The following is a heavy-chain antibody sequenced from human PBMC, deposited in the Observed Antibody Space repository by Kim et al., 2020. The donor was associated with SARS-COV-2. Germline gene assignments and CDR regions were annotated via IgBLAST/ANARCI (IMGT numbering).Heavy chain of an antibody. CDR1: GYTFTSYD. D-gene: IGHD3-10*01. Sequence: ASVKVSCKASGYTFTSYDINWVRQATGQGLEWMGWMNPNSGNTGYAQKFQGRVTMTRNTSISTAYMELSSLRSEDTAVYYCARGPRVYGELLSWGQGTLVTVSS. V-gene: IGHV1-8*01. J-gene: IGHJ5*02. CDR3: ARGPRVYGELLS. CDR2: MNPNSGNT.